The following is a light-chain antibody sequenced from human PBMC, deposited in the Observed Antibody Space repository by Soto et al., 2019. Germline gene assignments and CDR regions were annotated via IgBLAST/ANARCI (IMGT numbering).Light chain of an antibody. J-gene: IGKJ1*01. CDR3: QKYNSAPWT. CDR2: GAS. Sequence: DIQMTQSPSSLSASVGDRVTITCRASQDISIYLAWYQQKPGKVPELLIYGASTLQSGVPSRFSGSGSGTDFTLTISSLQPEDVATYYCQKYNSAPWTFGQGTKVEIK. CDR1: QDISIY. V-gene: IGKV1-27*01.